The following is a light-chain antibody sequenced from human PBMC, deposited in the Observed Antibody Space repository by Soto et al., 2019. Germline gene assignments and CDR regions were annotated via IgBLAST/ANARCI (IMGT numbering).Light chain of an antibody. J-gene: IGLJ1*01. Sequence: QSALTQPASVSGSPGQXITISCTGTSSDVGGYNYVSWYQQHPGKAPKLMIYDVSNRPSGVSNRFSGSKSGNTASLTISGLQAEDEADYYCSSYTSSSTYVFGTGTKLTVL. V-gene: IGLV2-14*01. CDR1: SSDVGGYNY. CDR2: DVS. CDR3: SSYTSSSTYV.